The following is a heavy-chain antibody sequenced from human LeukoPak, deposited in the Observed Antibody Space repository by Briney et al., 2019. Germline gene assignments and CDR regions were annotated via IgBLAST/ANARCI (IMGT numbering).Heavy chain of an antibody. J-gene: IGHJ6*02. V-gene: IGHV3-30*18. CDR1: GFTFGGYA. D-gene: IGHD3-9*01. Sequence: GGSLRLSCTASGFTFGGYAMSWVRQAPGKGLEWVAVMSYDGSNKYYADSVKGRFTISRDNSKNTLYLQMNSLRAEDTAVYYCAKDYDILTGYYGPGQADVWGQGTTVTVSS. CDR3: AKDYDILTGYYGPGQADV. CDR2: MSYDGSNK.